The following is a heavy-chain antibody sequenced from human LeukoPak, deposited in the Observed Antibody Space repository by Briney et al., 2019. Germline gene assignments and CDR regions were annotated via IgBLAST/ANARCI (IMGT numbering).Heavy chain of an antibody. CDR2: ISGSGDNT. CDR1: GFTFSSYA. V-gene: IGHV3-23*01. CDR3: AKGSYYDSSGSFYFDY. Sequence: PGGSLRLSCAASGFTFSSYAMSWVRQAPGKGLEWVSGISGSGDNTYYADSVKGRSTISRDNSKNTLCVQVNSLGTEDTAAYYCAKGSYYDSSGSFYFDYWGQGTLVTVSS. D-gene: IGHD3-22*01. J-gene: IGHJ4*02.